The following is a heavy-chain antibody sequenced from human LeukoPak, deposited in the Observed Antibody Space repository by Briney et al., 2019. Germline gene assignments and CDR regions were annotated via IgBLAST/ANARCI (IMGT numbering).Heavy chain of an antibody. CDR3: ARAGTWGSWVDAFDI. Sequence: SETLSLTCTVSGVSISSSNSYWGWIRQPPGKGLEWIGSIYYSGNTYYNASLKSQVSISIDTSKNQFSLRLTSVTAADTAVYYCARAGTWGSWVDAFDIWGQGTMVTVSS. CDR2: IYYSGNT. CDR1: GVSISSSNSY. V-gene: IGHV4-39*01. J-gene: IGHJ3*02. D-gene: IGHD3-16*01.